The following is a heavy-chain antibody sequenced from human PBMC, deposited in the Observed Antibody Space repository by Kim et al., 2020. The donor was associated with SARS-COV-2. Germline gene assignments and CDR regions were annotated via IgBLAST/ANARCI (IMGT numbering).Heavy chain of an antibody. CDR3: ARDSSSGWYEGLFLYYYYGMDV. D-gene: IGHD6-19*01. V-gene: IGHV3-21*01. J-gene: IGHJ6*02. CDR1: GFTFSSYS. CDR2: ISSSSSYI. Sequence: GGSLRLSCAASGFTFSSYSMNWVRQAPGKGLEWVSSISSSSSYIYYADSVKGRFTISRDNAKNSLYLQMNSLRAEDTTVCYCARDSSSGWYEGLFLYYYYGMDVLGQGTTVTVSS.